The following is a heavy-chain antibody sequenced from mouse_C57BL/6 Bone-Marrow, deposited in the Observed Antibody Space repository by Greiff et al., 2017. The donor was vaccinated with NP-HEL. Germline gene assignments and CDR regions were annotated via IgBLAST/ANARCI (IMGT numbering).Heavy chain of an antibody. CDR1: GYTFTDYY. J-gene: IGHJ2*01. CDR2: INPYNGGT. Sequence: EVQLQQSGPVLVKPGASVKMSCKASGYTFTDYYMNWVKQSHGKSLEWIGVINPYNGGTSYNQKFKGKATLTVDKSSSTAYMELNSLTSEDSAVYYCARPITTVIDYWGQGTTLTVSS. V-gene: IGHV1-19*01. CDR3: ARPITTVIDY. D-gene: IGHD1-1*01.